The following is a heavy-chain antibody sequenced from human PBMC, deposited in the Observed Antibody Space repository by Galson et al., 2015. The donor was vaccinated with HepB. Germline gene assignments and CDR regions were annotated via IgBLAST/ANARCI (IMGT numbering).Heavy chain of an antibody. D-gene: IGHD4-17*01. CDR1: GGTFSKFA. J-gene: IGHJ6*02. CDR2: IIPMFGTA. V-gene: IGHV1-69*06. CDR3: AREPFDYGDDGTFHYYYGMDV. Sequence: SVKVSCKASGGTFSKFAFTWVRQAPGRGLEWMGGIIPMFGTANYAQKFQGRVTITADKSTSTAYMELSSLRSQDTAVYYCAREPFDYGDDGTFHYYYGMDVWGQGTTVTVSS.